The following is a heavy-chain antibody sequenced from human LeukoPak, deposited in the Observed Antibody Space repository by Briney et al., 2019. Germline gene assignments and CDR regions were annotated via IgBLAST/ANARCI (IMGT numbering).Heavy chain of an antibody. Sequence: GESLKISCKGSGYSFTSYWIGWVRQMPGKGLEWMGIIYPGDSDTRYSPSFQGQVTISADKSISTAYLQWSSLKASDTAMYYCARSPNYYDSSDYYHSHFDYWGQGTLVTVPS. D-gene: IGHD3-22*01. CDR2: IYPGDSDT. J-gene: IGHJ4*02. CDR3: ARSPNYYDSSDYYHSHFDY. CDR1: GYSFTSYW. V-gene: IGHV5-51*01.